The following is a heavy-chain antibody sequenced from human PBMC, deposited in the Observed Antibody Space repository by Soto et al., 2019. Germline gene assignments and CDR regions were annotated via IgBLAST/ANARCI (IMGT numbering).Heavy chain of an antibody. CDR1: GFTFSNSW. CDR3: VKVLARGVGVPRFYFDS. J-gene: IGHJ4*02. CDR2: INADGTST. Sequence: DVQLVESGGGLVQPGGSLRLSCAASGFTFSNSWMHWVRQVSGKGLEWVSRINADGTSTSYADSAKGRFTISRDNAKNTLYLHVNSLRAEDTAVYYCVKVLARGVGVPRFYFDSWGQGALVTVSS. D-gene: IGHD2-2*01. V-gene: IGHV3-74*01.